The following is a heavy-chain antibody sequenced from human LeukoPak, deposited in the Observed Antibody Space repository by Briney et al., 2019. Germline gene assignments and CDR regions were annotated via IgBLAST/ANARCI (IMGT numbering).Heavy chain of an antibody. CDR2: ISYDGSNK. CDR1: GFTFSSYG. D-gene: IGHD3-10*01. J-gene: IGHJ4*02. CDR3: AKPWGYGSGSYEALFDY. V-gene: IGHV3-30*18. Sequence: GGSLRLSCAASGFTFSSYGMHWVRQAPGKGLKWVAVISYDGSNKYYADSVKGRFTISRDNSKNTLYLQMNNLRAEDTAVYYCAKPWGYGSGSYEALFDYWGQGTLVTVSS.